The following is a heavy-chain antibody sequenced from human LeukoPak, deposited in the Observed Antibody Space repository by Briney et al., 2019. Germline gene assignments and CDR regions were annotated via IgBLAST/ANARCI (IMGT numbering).Heavy chain of an antibody. V-gene: IGHV3-23*01. CDR3: AKDRSSGYYYVVDY. J-gene: IGHJ4*02. CDR1: GFTFSSYS. CDR2: ISGSGGST. D-gene: IGHD3-22*01. Sequence: GGSLRLSCAGSGFTFSSYSMNWVRQAPGKGLEWVSAISGSGGSTYYADSVKGRFTISRDNSKNTLYLQMNSLRAEDTAVYYCAKDRSSGYYYVVDYWGQGTLVTVSS.